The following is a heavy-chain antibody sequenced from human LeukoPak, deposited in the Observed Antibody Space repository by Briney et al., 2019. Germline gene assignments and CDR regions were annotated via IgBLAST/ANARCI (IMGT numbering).Heavy chain of an antibody. Sequence: GPSVKVSCKTSGYTFTNYLLHWVRQAPGHELEWMGIINPSSGSSSYAQKFQGRVTMTRDTSTATVYMELSSLRSDDTAVYYCATSGDLVATGLFDYWGQGTLVTVSS. CDR3: ATSGDLVATGLFDY. D-gene: IGHD5-12*01. CDR1: GYTFTNYL. CDR2: INPSSGSS. J-gene: IGHJ4*02. V-gene: IGHV1-46*01.